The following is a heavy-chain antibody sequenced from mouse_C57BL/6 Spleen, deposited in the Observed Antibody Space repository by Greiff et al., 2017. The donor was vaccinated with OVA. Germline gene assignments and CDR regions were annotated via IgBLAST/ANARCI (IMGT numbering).Heavy chain of an antibody. V-gene: IGHV14-2*01. D-gene: IGHD2-5*01. J-gene: IGHJ3*01. Sequence: EVQLQQSGAELVKPGASVKLSCTASGFNINDYYMHWVKQRPEQGLEWIGVIDPEDGETKYAPTFHGKATITAYTSSNTAYLQLSSLTSEDTAVYYCAKDSNYFSYWGQGTLVTVSA. CDR3: AKDSNYFSY. CDR1: GFNINDYY. CDR2: IDPEDGET.